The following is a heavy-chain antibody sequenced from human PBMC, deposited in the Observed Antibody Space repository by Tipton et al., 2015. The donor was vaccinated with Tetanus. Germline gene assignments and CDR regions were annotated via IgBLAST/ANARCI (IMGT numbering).Heavy chain of an antibody. CDR2: INSEGSAR. CDR3: VREDIVSRIYAVFDH. CDR1: GFTLSRYW. D-gene: IGHD2-2*01. J-gene: IGHJ4*02. Sequence: SLRLSCEGSGFTLSRYWMHWVRQAPGTGLVWVARINSEGSARSYANSVKGRFTISRDTAKDTLHLQMNSPRVEDTAVYYCVREDIVSRIYAVFDHWGQGSLVTVSS. V-gene: IGHV3-74*01.